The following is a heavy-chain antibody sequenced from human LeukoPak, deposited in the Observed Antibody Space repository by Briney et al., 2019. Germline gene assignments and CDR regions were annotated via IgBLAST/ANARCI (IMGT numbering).Heavy chain of an antibody. D-gene: IGHD3-3*01. V-gene: IGHV4-4*02. Sequence: SETLSLTCAVSGGSITNSNWWSWVRPPPGKGLEWIAEIHHSGGTNYNPSLKSRVTISVDKSKNQFSLNLSSVTAADTAVYYCLYNGHYTLEYWGQGNLVSVSS. CDR2: IHHSGGT. CDR1: GGSITNSNW. J-gene: IGHJ4*02. CDR3: LYNGHYTLEY.